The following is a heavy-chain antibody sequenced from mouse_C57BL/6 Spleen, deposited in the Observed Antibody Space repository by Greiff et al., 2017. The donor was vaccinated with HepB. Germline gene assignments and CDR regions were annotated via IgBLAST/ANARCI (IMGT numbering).Heavy chain of an antibody. V-gene: IGHV1-69*01. J-gene: IGHJ4*01. CDR1: GYTFTSYW. D-gene: IGHD5-1*01. Sequence: QVQLQQPGAELVMPGASVKLSCKASGYTFTSYWMHWVKQRPGQGLEWIGEIDPSDSYTNYNQKFKGKSTLTVDKSSSTAYMQLSSLTSEASAVYYCAGKGPHSDSTGYYAMDYWGQGTSVTVSS. CDR3: AGKGPHSDSTGYYAMDY. CDR2: IDPSDSYT.